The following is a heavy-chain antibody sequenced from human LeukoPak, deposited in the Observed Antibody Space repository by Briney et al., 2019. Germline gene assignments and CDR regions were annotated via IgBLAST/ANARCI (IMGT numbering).Heavy chain of an antibody. J-gene: IGHJ4*02. V-gene: IGHV1-69*13. CDR2: IIPIFGTA. CDR3: ARESPRLHPFDY. CDR1: GGTFSSYA. Sequence: ASVKVSCKASGGTFSSYAISWVRQAPGQGLEWMGGIIPIFGTANYAQKFQGRVTITADESTSTAYMELSSLRSEDTAVYYCARESPRLHPFDYWGQGTLVTVSS. D-gene: IGHD4-11*01.